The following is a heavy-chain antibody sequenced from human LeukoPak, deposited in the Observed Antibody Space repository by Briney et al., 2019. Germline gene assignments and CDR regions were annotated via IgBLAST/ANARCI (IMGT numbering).Heavy chain of an antibody. J-gene: IGHJ4*02. V-gene: IGHV3-23*01. D-gene: IGHD3/OR15-3a*01. CDR3: AKVGLQSYYFDY. Sequence: GGSLRLSCAASEFTFSSYAMSWVRQAPGKGLEWVSGISGSGGDTYYADSVKGRFTISRDNSKNTLYLQMNSLRAEDTAVYYCAKVGLQSYYFDYWGQGTLVTVSS. CDR2: ISGSGGDT. CDR1: EFTFSSYA.